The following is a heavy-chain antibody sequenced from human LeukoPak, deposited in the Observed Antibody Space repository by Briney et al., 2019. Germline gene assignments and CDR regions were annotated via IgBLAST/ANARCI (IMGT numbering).Heavy chain of an antibody. CDR1: GFTFSNYA. CDR2: ISGGGGNT. Sequence: PGGSLRLSCAASGFTFSNYAMSWVRQAPGQGLEWVSAISGGGGNTFYADSVKGRFTVSRDNSKNTLYLQMNSLRAEDTAVYYCARDNGLWFGELFLDYWGQGTLVTVSS. D-gene: IGHD3-10*01. J-gene: IGHJ4*02. V-gene: IGHV3-23*01. CDR3: ARDNGLWFGELFLDY.